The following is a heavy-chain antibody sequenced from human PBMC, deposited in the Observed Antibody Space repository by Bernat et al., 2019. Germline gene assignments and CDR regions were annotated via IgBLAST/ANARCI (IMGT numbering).Heavy chain of an antibody. Sequence: QVQLQESGPGLVKPSETLSLTCTVSGGSVSSGSYYWSWIRQPPGKGLEWIGYIYYSGSTNYNPSLKSRVTISVDTSKNQFSLKLSSVTAADTAVYYCARHRLFGGVTDYRGQGTLVTVAA. J-gene: IGHJ4*02. D-gene: IGHD3-3*01. CDR3: ARHRLFGGVTDY. V-gene: IGHV4-61*01. CDR1: GGSVSSGSYY. CDR2: IYYSGST.